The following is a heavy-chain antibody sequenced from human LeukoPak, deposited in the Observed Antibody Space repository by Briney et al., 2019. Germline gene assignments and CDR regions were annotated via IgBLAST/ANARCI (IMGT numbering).Heavy chain of an antibody. CDR3: AKGLTIFGVVIIYYYYYMDV. V-gene: IGHV3-23*01. Sequence: GGSLRLSCAASGFTFSSYAMSWVRQAPGKGLEWVSAISGSGGSTYYADSVKGRFTISRDNSKNTLYLQMNSLRAEDTAVYYCAKGLTIFGVVIIYYYYYMDVWGKGTTVTVSS. J-gene: IGHJ6*03. D-gene: IGHD3-3*01. CDR2: ISGSGGST. CDR1: GFTFSSYA.